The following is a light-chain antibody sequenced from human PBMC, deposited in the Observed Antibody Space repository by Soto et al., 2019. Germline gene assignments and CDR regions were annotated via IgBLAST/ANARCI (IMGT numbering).Light chain of an antibody. CDR3: QQYGSSPRT. CDR2: HTS. Sequence: EIVMTQSPATLSVSPGESATLSCRASQSISGNLAWYQQTPGLAPRLLIYHTSTRATGVPARFSGSGSGTDFTLTISRLEPEDFAVYYCQQYGSSPRTFGQGTKVDIK. J-gene: IGKJ1*01. CDR1: QSISGN. V-gene: IGKV3D-20*01.